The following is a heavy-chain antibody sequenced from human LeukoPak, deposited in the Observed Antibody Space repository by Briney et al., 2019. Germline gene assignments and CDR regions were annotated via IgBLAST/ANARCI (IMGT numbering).Heavy chain of an antibody. D-gene: IGHD3-22*01. CDR1: GFTVSSNY. V-gene: IGHV3-53*01. CDR2: IYSGGST. J-gene: IGHJ4*02. CDR3: ARDSGAYYDSSGYFDY. Sequence: GGSLRLSCAASGFTVSSNYMSWVRQAPGKGLEWVSVIYSGGSTYYADSVKGRFTISRDNSKNTLYLQMNSLRAEDTAVYYCARDSGAYYDSSGYFDYWGQGTLVTVSS.